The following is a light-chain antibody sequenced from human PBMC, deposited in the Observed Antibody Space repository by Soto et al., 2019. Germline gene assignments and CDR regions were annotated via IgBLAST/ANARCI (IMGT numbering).Light chain of an antibody. CDR1: SSNIGSNY. V-gene: IGLV1-47*01. J-gene: IGLJ2*01. Sequence: QSVLTQPHSASGTPGQGVTISCSGSSSNIGSNYVYWYQQLPGTAPKLLLYSNNQRPSGVPDRFSGSKSGTSASLAISGLRSEDEADYYCAAWDDSLSDVVFGGVTKLTVL. CDR3: AAWDDSLSDVV. CDR2: SNN.